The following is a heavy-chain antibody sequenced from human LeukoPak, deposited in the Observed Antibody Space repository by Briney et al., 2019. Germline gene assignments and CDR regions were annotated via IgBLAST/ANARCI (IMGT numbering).Heavy chain of an antibody. CDR2: ISGSGGST. D-gene: IGHD6-6*01. V-gene: IGHV3-23*01. J-gene: IGHJ5*02. Sequence: PGGSLRLSCAASGFTFSSYGMHWVRQAPGKGLEWVSAISGSGGSTYYADSVKGRFTISRDNSKNTLYLQMNSLRAEDTTVYYCAKPLRVLVHQFDPWGQGTLVTVSS. CDR1: GFTFSSYG. CDR3: AKPLRVLVHQFDP.